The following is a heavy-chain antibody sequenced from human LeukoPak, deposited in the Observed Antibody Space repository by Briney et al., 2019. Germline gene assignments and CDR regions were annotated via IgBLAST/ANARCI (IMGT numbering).Heavy chain of an antibody. D-gene: IGHD3-22*01. CDR2: IIPIFGTA. Sequence: GASVKVSCKASGGTFSSYAISWVRQAPGQGLEWMEGIIPIFGTANYAQKFQGRVTITADESTSTAYMELSSLRSEDTAVYYCARNDYYDSSGYPPPYFDYWGQGTLVTVSS. CDR3: ARNDYYDSSGYPPPYFDY. CDR1: GGTFSSYA. J-gene: IGHJ4*02. V-gene: IGHV1-69*01.